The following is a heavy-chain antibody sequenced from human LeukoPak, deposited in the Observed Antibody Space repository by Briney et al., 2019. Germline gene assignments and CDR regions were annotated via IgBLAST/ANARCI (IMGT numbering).Heavy chain of an antibody. CDR1: GFTFSSYW. Sequence: GGSLRLSCAASGFTFSSYWMSWVRQAPGKGLEWVANIKQDGSEKYYVDSVKGRFTISRDNAKNSLYLQMNSLRAEDTAMYYCARGYSGYDFDYWGQGTLVTVSS. CDR3: ARGYSGYDFDY. J-gene: IGHJ4*02. V-gene: IGHV3-7*03. D-gene: IGHD5-12*01. CDR2: IKQDGSEK.